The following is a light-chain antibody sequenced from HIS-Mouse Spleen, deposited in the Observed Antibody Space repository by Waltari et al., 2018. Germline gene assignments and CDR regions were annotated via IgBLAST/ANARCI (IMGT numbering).Light chain of an antibody. J-gene: IGLJ1*01. CDR1: SSDVGGYNY. Sequence: QSALTQPASVSGSPGQSITISCTGTSSDVGGYNYVSWYQQHPGKSPKLMIYEVSNRPSGVSNRFSGSKSGNTASLTISGLQAEDEADYYCSSYTSSGTFFGTGTKVTVL. CDR3: SSYTSSGTF. CDR2: EVS. V-gene: IGLV2-14*01.